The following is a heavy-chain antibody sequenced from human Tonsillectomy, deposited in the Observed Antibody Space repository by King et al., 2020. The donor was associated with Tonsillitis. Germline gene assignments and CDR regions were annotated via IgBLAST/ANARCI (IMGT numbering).Heavy chain of an antibody. J-gene: IGHJ4*02. D-gene: IGHD3-10*01. Sequence: VQLVESGGGVVQPGTSLRLSCAASGFTFSTSGMHWVRQAPGKGLEWVAVLSYDGNYKYYADSVKGRFTISRDNSKNTLYLQMSSLRAEDTALYFCAKDQYMVRGPSEWGQGTPVTVSS. CDR3: AKDQYMVRGPSE. V-gene: IGHV3-30*18. CDR1: GFTFSTSG. CDR2: LSYDGNYK.